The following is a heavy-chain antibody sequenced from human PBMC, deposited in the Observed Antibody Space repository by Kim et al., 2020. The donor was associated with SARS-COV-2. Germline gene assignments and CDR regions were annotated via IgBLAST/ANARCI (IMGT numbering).Heavy chain of an antibody. CDR1: GGSISSSGYY. V-gene: IGHV4-39*01. J-gene: IGHJ4*02. D-gene: IGHD3-3*01. CDR3: ERHFRGTSIRFFGLLQFDF. CDR2: VYYTGAT. Sequence: SETLSLTCAVSGGSISSSGYYWGWIRQPPGKGLEWIGSVYYTGATYYNPSLKSRVTISVDTSNNQFALKLSSVTAADTAVYYCERHFRGTSIRFFGLLQFDFWGQGNLVTVSS.